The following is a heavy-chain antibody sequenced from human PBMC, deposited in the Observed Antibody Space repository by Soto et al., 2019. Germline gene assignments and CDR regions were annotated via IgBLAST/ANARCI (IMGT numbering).Heavy chain of an antibody. J-gene: IGHJ5*02. D-gene: IGHD2-15*01. V-gene: IGHV1-69*01. CDR2: IIPFFGTA. Sequence: QVQLVQSGAEVKKPGSSVKVSCKASGGTFSSYAISWVRQAPGQGLEWMGGIIPFFGTANYAQKFQGRVTLTEDESASTAYMELGSLRSEDTAVYYCASSDCSGGSCSTAGGYWFVPWGQGTLVAFSS. CDR3: ASSDCSGGSCSTAGGYWFVP. CDR1: GGTFSSYA.